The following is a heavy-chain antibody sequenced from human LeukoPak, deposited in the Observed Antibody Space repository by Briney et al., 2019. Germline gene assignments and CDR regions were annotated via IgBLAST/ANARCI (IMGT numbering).Heavy chain of an antibody. CDR1: GYTFTGYY. V-gene: IGHV1-2*02. CDR3: ARYIVGAIVLDV. D-gene: IGHD1-26*01. CDR2: INPNSGGT. J-gene: IGHJ6*04. Sequence: ASVKVSCKASGYTFTGYYMHWVRQAPGQGLEWMGWINPNSGGTNYAQKFQGRVTMTRGTSISTAYMELSRLRSDDTAVYYCARYIVGAIVLDVWGKGTTVTVSS.